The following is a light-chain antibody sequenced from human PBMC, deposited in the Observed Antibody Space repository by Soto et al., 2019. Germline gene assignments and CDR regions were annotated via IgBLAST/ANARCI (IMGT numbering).Light chain of an antibody. CDR1: SSDVGGYNY. V-gene: IGLV2-14*01. CDR3: SSYISSSTLDVV. J-gene: IGLJ2*01. Sequence: QSALTQPASVSGSPGQSITISCTGTSSDVGGYNYVSWYQQHPGKAPKLMIYDVSNRPSGVSNRFSGSKSGNTASLTISGLQAEDEADYYCSSYISSSTLDVVFGGGTKLNVL. CDR2: DVS.